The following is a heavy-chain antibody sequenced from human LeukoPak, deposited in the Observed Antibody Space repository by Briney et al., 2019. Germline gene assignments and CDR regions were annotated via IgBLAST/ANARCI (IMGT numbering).Heavy chain of an antibody. V-gene: IGHV3-74*01. CDR2: ISSDGSSA. CDR3: VRGLGDS. CDR1: GFTFTNDW. D-gene: IGHD3-16*01. Sequence: GGSLRLSCAASGFTFTNDWMDAVRQAPAKGAVGVSQISSDGSSATYADAVKGGLTISSDNAKNTLYLQINNLRAEDTPVYYCVRGLGDSWGQGTQLIVSS. J-gene: IGHJ5*01.